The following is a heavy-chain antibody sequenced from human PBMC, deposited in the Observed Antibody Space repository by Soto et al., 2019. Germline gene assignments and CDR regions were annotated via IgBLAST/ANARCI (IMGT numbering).Heavy chain of an antibody. CDR1: GGSISGSSYY. CDR2: IYYTGRT. CDR3: ARYSPLRASAAT. J-gene: IGHJ1*01. V-gene: IGHV4-39*01. D-gene: IGHD2-15*01. Sequence: SXTLSLTCTVSGGSISGSSYYWGCLRQTPGKGLEWIASIYYTGRTHYNPSLRSRVTMSVDTSKNQFSLKLTSMTAADTAVYYCARYSPLRASAATWGQGTLVPVSS.